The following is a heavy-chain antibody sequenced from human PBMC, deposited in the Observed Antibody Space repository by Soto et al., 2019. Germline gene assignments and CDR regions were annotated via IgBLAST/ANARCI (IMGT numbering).Heavy chain of an antibody. CDR1: GFTFSSYG. D-gene: IGHD1-7*01. Sequence: QVQLVESGGGVVQPGRSLRLSCAASGFTFSSYGMHWVRQAPGKGLEWVAVIWYDGSNKYYADSVKGRFTISRDNSKNTLYLQMHSLRAEDTAVYYCARHAQNSGFDYWGQGTLVTVSS. CDR3: ARHAQNSGFDY. J-gene: IGHJ4*02. CDR2: IWYDGSNK. V-gene: IGHV3-33*01.